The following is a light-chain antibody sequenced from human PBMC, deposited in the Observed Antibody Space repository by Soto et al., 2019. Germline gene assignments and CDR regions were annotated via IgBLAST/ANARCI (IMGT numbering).Light chain of an antibody. CDR1: SSDVGGYNY. CDR2: EVS. Sequence: QSALTQPPSASGSPGQSVTISCTRTSSDVGGYNYVSWYQQHPGKAPKLMIYEVSKRPSGVPDRFSGSKSGNTASLTVSGLQAEDEAEYYCSSYAGRNNLVVFGTGTKLTVI. J-gene: IGLJ1*01. CDR3: SSYAGRNNLVV. V-gene: IGLV2-8*01.